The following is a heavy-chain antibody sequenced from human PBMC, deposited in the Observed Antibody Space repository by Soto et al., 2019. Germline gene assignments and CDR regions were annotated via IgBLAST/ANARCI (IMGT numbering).Heavy chain of an antibody. CDR2: INPHTGDT. D-gene: IGHD6-25*01. CDR1: GYPLTDFY. V-gene: IGHV1-2*02. J-gene: IGHJ2*01. CDR3: AREGGAAPGARREWYLDL. Sequence: QVQLVQSGAEVKKPGASVTVSCKTSGYPLTDFYIHWVRQAPGQRLEWMAWINPHTGDTNTALKFQGRVTMTRDMSINTAFMELTRLSSDDTAVYYCAREGGAAPGARREWYLDLWGRGTLVSVSS.